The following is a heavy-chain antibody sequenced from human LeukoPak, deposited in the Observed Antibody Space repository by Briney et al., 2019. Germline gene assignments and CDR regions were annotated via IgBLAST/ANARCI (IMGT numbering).Heavy chain of an antibody. CDR2: IKQDGSEK. CDR1: EFTFISYW. V-gene: IGHV3-7*01. D-gene: IGHD6-6*01. J-gene: IGHJ6*03. Sequence: GGSLRLSCAASEFTFISYWMTWVRQAPGKGLEWVANIKQDGSEKYYVDSVKGRSTISRDNAKNSLYLQMNSLRAEDTAVYYCARADSSIAARLSRSSIFNYYYYMDVWGKGTTVTVSS. CDR3: ARADSSIAARLSRSSIFNYYYYMDV.